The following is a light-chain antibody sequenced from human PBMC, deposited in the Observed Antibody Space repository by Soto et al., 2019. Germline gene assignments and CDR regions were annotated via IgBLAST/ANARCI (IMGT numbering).Light chain of an antibody. Sequence: TKYPSSLSASVGDRVTITCRARHSINDWLAWYQQKPGKAPKLLIYDASSLESGVPSRFSGSGSGTQFSLIISGLQPEDFATYYCQQYHGFWFGQGTKVDIK. CDR3: QQYHGFW. CDR2: DAS. J-gene: IGKJ1*01. V-gene: IGKV1-5*01. CDR1: HSINDW.